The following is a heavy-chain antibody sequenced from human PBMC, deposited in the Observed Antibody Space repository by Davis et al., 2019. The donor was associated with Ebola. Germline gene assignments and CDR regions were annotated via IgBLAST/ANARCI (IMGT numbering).Heavy chain of an antibody. J-gene: IGHJ4*02. CDR1: GFTFSSYA. CDR2: ISYDGSNK. V-gene: IGHV3-30-3*01. CDR3: ARERAPVYFDY. D-gene: IGHD1-14*01. Sequence: GGSLRLSCAASGFTFSSYAMHWVRQAPGKGLEWVAVISYDGSNKYYADSVKGRFTISRDNAKNSLYLQMNSLRAEDTAVYYCARERAPVYFDYWGQGTLVTVSS.